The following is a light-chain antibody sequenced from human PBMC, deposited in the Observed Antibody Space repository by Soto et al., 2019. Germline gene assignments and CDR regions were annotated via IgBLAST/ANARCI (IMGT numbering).Light chain of an antibody. CDR2: DVS. CDR1: SSDIGGYNY. Sequence: QSALTQPPSASGSPGQSVTISCTGTSSDIGGYNYVSWYQQYPGKAPKLMIYDVSKRPSGVPDRFSGSKSGNTASLTVSGLQAEDEADYYCSSYGGRNNLVFGGGTKVTVL. CDR3: SSYGGRNNLV. J-gene: IGLJ3*02. V-gene: IGLV2-8*01.